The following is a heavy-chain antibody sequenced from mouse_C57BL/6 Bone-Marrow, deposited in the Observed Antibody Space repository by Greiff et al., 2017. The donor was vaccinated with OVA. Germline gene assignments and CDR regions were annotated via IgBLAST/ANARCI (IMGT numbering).Heavy chain of an antibody. CDR1: GFSLTSYG. CDR2: IWRGGST. CDR3: ARYGSSLWYFDV. D-gene: IGHD1-1*01. J-gene: IGHJ1*03. V-gene: IGHV2-5*01. Sequence: QLKASGPFLLPPSPRLSITCTVSGFSLTSYGVHWVRQSPGKGLEWLGVIWRGGSTDYNAAFMSRLSITKDNSKSQVFFKMNSLQADDTAIYDCARYGSSLWYFDVWGTGTTVTVSS.